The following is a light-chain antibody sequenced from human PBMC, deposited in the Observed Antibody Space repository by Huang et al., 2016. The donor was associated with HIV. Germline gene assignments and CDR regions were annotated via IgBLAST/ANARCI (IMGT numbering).Light chain of an antibody. CDR1: QSVGNS. V-gene: IGKV1-39*01. CDR3: QQSYISPWT. Sequence: DIQMTQSPSSLSASVGDRVTITCRTSQSVGNSLNWYQQKPGKAPELLIYASSLQAWVSSRFSGRGSGTDFTLIISSLQPEDFATYYCQQSYISPWTFGQGTKVDLK. CDR2: AS. J-gene: IGKJ1*01.